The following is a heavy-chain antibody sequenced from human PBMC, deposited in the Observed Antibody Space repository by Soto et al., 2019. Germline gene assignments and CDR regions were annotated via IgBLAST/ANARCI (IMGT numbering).Heavy chain of an antibody. J-gene: IGHJ4*02. V-gene: IGHV4-34*01. D-gene: IGHD3-10*01. Sequence: SETLSLTCAVYGGSFSGYYWSWIRQPPGKGLEWIGEINHSGSTNYNPSLKSRVTISVDTSKNQFSLKLSSVTAADTAVYYCARVRGDGSGSYLLDYWGQGTLVTVSS. CDR2: INHSGST. CDR3: ARVRGDGSGSYLLDY. CDR1: GGSFSGYY.